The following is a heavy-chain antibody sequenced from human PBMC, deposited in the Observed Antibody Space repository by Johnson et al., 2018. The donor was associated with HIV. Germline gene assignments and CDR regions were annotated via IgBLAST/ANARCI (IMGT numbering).Heavy chain of an antibody. CDR2: IKQDGSEK. V-gene: IGHV3-7*01. D-gene: IGHD6-19*01. CDR1: GFTFSSYW. CDR3: ARDGYSSGWYGNDAFDI. J-gene: IGHJ3*02. Sequence: EVQLVESGGGLVQPGGSLRLSCAASGFTFSSYWMSWVRQAPGKGLEWVANIKQDGSEKYYVDSVKGRFTISRDNAKNSLYLQMNSLRAEDTAVYYCARDGYSSGWYGNDAFDIWGQWTMVTVSS.